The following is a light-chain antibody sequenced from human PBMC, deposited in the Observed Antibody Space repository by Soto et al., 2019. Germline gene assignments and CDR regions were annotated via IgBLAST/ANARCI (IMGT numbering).Light chain of an antibody. V-gene: IGKV3-11*01. CDR2: DAS. Sequence: EIVLTQSPATLSLSPGERATLSCRASQSVSSYLAWYQQKPGQAPRLLIYDASNRATGIPARFSGSGSGTDFTLTLSRPVPEDFAVPYCQQRSNWPPWTCGQGTKV. CDR3: QQRSNWPPWT. CDR1: QSVSSY. J-gene: IGKJ1*01.